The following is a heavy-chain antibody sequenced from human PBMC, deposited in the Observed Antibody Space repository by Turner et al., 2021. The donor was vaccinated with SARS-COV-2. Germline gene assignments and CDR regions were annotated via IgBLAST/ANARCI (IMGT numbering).Heavy chain of an antibody. J-gene: IGHJ4*02. Sequence: EVQLLDSGGDFVQPGASLRLSCAASGFTFSNYWMTWVRRAPGKGLEWVSTMRHDGGESYYVDSVKGRFTISRDNAKNSLDLQMNSLRTEDTAVYYCARVHSTGQTLDYWGQGTLVAVSS. CDR2: MRHDGGES. V-gene: IGHV3-7*01. D-gene: IGHD1-1*01. CDR3: ARVHSTGQTLDY. CDR1: GFTFSNYW.